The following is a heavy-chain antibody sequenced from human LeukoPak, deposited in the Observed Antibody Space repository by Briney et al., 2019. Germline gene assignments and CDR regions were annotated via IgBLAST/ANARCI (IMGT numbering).Heavy chain of an antibody. J-gene: IGHJ4*02. CDR2: IKGKTEDGAT. CDR3: TTVLGPPYYDILTGYFTGIGFDY. D-gene: IGHD3-9*01. CDR1: GFTFGNTW. V-gene: IGHV3-15*01. Sequence: PGGSLRLSCAASGFTFGNTWMSWVRQAPRKALEWVGRIKGKTEDGATDYAAPVKGRFTISRDDSKNTLYLQMNSLKTEDTAVYYCTTVLGPPYYDILTGYFTGIGFDYWGQGTLVTVSS.